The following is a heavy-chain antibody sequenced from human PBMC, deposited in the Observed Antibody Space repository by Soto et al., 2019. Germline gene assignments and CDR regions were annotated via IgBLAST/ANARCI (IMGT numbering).Heavy chain of an antibody. CDR3: AREQPRKGVVITRFFDY. D-gene: IGHD3-3*01. CDR1: GGTFSSYA. CDR2: IIPIFGTA. J-gene: IGHJ4*02. V-gene: IGHV1-69*13. Sequence: SVKVSCKASGGTFSSYAISWVRQAPGQGLEWMGGIIPIFGTANYAQKFQGRVTITADESTSTAYMELSSLRSEDTAVYYCAREQPRKGVVITRFFDYWGQGTLVTVSS.